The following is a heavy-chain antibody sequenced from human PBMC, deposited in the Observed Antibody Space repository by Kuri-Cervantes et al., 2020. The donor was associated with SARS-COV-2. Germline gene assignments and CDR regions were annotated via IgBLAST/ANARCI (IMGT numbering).Heavy chain of an antibody. CDR1: GFTFSCYA. CDR3: ARDRVGGHDC. Sequence: GESLKISCAASGFTFSCYAMHWVRQAPGKGLEWVSVISSDGSNTYYADSVKGRFTISRDNSRNTLYLRMNSLRTEDTAIYYCARDRVGGHDCWGQGTLVTVSS. CDR2: ISSDGSNT. J-gene: IGHJ4*02. D-gene: IGHD2-21*01. V-gene: IGHV3-30-3*01.